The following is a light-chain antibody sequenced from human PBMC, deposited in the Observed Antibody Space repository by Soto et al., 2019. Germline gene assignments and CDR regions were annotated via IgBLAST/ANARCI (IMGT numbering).Light chain of an antibody. CDR2: AAS. CDR1: QSVSSYY. J-gene: IGKJ5*01. CDR3: QQYDNSPIT. Sequence: EIVLTQSPGTLSLSPGERATLSCRASQSVSSYYLAWYQQKPGQAPRLLIYAASSRATGIPDRFSGGGSGTDFTLTISRLEPEDFAVYYCQQYDNSPITFGQGTRLEIK. V-gene: IGKV3-20*01.